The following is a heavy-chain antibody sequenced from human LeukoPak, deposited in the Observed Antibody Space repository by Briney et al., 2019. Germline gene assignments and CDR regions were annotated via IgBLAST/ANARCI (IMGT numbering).Heavy chain of an antibody. J-gene: IGHJ3*02. CDR1: GFTFSSYS. CDR2: ISSSSSTI. D-gene: IGHD3-22*01. CDR3: AREPGYYDRAPGAFDI. V-gene: IGHV3-48*01. Sequence: GGSLRLSCAASGFTFSSYSMNWVRQAPGKGLEWVSYISSSSSTIYYADSVKGRFTISRGNAKNSLYLQMNSLRAEDTAVYYCAREPGYYDRAPGAFDIWGQGTMVTVSS.